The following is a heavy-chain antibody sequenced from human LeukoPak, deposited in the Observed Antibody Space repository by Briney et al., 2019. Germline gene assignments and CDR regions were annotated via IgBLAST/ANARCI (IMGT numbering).Heavy chain of an antibody. CDR1: GYTFSSYD. V-gene: IGHV1-8*01. Sequence: ASVKVSCKASGYTFSSYDINWVRQATGQRLEWMGWMNPNSGNSGYAQKFQVSVTMTRDTSISTIYMELTSLRSDDTAVYYCARGVRARGYYFDYWGQGTLVTVSS. CDR2: MNPNSGNS. CDR3: ARGVRARGYYFDY. J-gene: IGHJ4*02.